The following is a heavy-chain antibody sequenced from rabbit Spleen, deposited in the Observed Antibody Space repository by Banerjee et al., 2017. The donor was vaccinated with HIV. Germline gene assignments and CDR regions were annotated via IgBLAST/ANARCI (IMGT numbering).Heavy chain of an antibody. D-gene: IGHD1-1*01. V-gene: IGHV1S45*01. CDR2: IATGSGST. Sequence: QQQLEESGGGLVKPGGTLTLTCKASGFDFSSSYYMCWVRQAPGKGLEWIGCIATGSGSTWYASWVISRFTISKTSSTTVTLQMTSLTAADTATYFCARWGSGHNSGMDLWGPGTLVTVS. CDR3: ARWGSGHNSGMDL. J-gene: IGHJ6*01. CDR1: GFDFSSSYY.